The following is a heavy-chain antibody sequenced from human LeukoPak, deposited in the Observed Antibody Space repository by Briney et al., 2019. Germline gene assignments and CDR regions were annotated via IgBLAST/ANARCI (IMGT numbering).Heavy chain of an antibody. Sequence: ASVKVSCKASGYSFTKYFMHWVRQAPGQGPEGMGIINPSGGSPTYAQKFQGRVTMTTDTSTSTVYMELSSLRSEDTAVYYCARESLSAFDIWGQGTMVTVSS. J-gene: IGHJ3*02. CDR3: ARESLSAFDI. V-gene: IGHV1-46*01. D-gene: IGHD2-8*01. CDR1: GYSFTKYF. CDR2: INPSGGSP.